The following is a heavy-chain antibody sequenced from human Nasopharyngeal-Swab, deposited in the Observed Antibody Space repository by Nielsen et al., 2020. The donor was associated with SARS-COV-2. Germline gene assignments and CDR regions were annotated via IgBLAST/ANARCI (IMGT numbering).Heavy chain of an antibody. V-gene: IGHV5-10-1*01. J-gene: IGHJ4*02. Sequence: GESLKISCKGSGYSFTSYWISWVRQMPGKGLEWMGRIDPSDSYTNYSPSFQGHVTISADKSISTAYLQWSSLKASDTAMYYCARMLVYDSSGYYPTYFDYWGQGTLVTVSS. D-gene: IGHD3-22*01. CDR3: ARMLVYDSSGYYPTYFDY. CDR1: GYSFTSYW. CDR2: IDPSDSYT.